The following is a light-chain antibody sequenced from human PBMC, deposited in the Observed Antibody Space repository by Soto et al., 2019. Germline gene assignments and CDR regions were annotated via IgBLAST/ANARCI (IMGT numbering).Light chain of an antibody. CDR1: QTISSW. Sequence: DIQMTQPPSTLSGSVGDRVTITCRASQTISSWLAWYQQKPGKAPKLLIYDASSLESGVPSRFSGSGSGTEFTLTISSLQPDDFATYYCQQYNSYSPTFGGGTKVDI. CDR3: QQYNSYSPT. CDR2: DAS. J-gene: IGKJ4*01. V-gene: IGKV1-5*01.